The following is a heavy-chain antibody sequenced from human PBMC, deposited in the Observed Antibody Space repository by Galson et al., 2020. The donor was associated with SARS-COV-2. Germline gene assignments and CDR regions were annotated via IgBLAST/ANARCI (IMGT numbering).Heavy chain of an antibody. CDR3: ARDVAAVADAFDI. Sequence: SQTLSLTCAISGDSVSSDSASWNWIRQSPSRGLEWLGRTYYRSRWKNDYAVSVVGRITIDPDTSKNQISLHLNSVTPEDTAVYYCARDVAAVADAFDIWGQGTLVTVSS. CDR1: GDSVSSDSAS. J-gene: IGHJ3*02. D-gene: IGHD6-19*01. V-gene: IGHV6-1*01. CDR2: TYYRSRWKN.